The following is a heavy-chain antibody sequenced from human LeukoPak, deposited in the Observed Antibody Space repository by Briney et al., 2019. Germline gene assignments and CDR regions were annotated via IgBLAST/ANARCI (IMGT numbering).Heavy chain of an antibody. D-gene: IGHD3-16*01. CDR1: GGSFSSYY. CDR2: ISHSGST. Sequence: NPSENLSLTCAVYGGSFSSYYWSWIRQPPGKGLEWIGEISHSGSTNYNPSLKSRVTISVDTSKNQFSLKLNSVTAADTAVYYCARHYGPWGQGTLVTVSS. J-gene: IGHJ5*02. CDR3: ARHYGP. V-gene: IGHV4-34*01.